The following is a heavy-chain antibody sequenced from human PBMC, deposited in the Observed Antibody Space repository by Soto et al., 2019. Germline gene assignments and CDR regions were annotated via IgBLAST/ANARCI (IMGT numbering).Heavy chain of an antibody. D-gene: IGHD3-9*01. V-gene: IGHV4-39*07. CDR3: ARDLRNYDILTGYYVEGGGWFDP. Sequence: SETLSLTCTVSGGSITSSGYYWGWIRQPPGKGLEWIGNIHYTESTYYSPSLKSRVRISVDTSKNQFSLKLSSVTAADTAVYYCARDLRNYDILTGYYVEGGGWFDPWGQGTLVTVSS. CDR2: IHYTEST. J-gene: IGHJ5*02. CDR1: GGSITSSGYY.